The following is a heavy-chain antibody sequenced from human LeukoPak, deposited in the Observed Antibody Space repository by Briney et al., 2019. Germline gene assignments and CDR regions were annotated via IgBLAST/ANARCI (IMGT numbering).Heavy chain of an antibody. J-gene: IGHJ4*02. CDR2: ITYSGNT. V-gene: IGHV4-31*03. D-gene: IGHD5-18*01. CDR3: ASGPPTGYSYVY. Sequence: SETLSLTCTVSGGSISSGPYYWIWIRQHPGKGLEWIGYITYSGNTYYYPALNSRVTVSLDTSKTQFSLKLSSVTAADTAVYYCASGPPTGYSYVYWGQGTLVTVSS. CDR1: GGSISSGPYY.